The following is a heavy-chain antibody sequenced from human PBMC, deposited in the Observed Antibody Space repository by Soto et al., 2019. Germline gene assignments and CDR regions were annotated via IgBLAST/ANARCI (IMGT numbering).Heavy chain of an antibody. V-gene: IGHV4-39*07. CDR2: IYYSGST. CDR3: ARDYYYYDSSGYYYEGWFDP. D-gene: IGHD3-22*01. Sequence: SETLSLTCTVSGGSISSSSYYWGWIRQPPGKGLERIGSIYYSGSTYYNPSLKSGVTISVDTSKNQFSLKLSSVTAADTAVYYCARDYYYYDSSGYYYEGWFDPWGQGTLVTVSS. J-gene: IGHJ5*02. CDR1: GGSISSSSYY.